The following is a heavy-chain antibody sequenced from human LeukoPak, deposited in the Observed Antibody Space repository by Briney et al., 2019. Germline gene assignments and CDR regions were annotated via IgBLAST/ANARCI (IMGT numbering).Heavy chain of an antibody. Sequence: GGSLRLSCAASGFTFSSYAMHWVRQAPGKGLEWVAVISYDGSNKYYADSVKGRFTISRDNSKNTLYLQMNSLRAEDTAVYYCARGTPCSSGWLYYGMDVWGQGTTVTVSS. CDR2: ISYDGSNK. D-gene: IGHD6-19*01. CDR1: GFTFSSYA. J-gene: IGHJ6*02. V-gene: IGHV3-30-3*01. CDR3: ARGTPCSSGWLYYGMDV.